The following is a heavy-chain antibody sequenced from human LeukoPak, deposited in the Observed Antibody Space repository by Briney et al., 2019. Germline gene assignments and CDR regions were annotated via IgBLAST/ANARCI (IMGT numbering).Heavy chain of an antibody. D-gene: IGHD3-9*01. V-gene: IGHV4-59*08. CDR3: ARSFGWHSDRFDP. CDR1: GDSINAYY. J-gene: IGHJ5*02. CDR2: IYFSGTT. Sequence: SETLSLTCTVSGDSINAYYWGWIRQPPGKGLEWIGYIYFSGTTKYNPSLESRVTISVDTSKNQFSLKLSSVTAADTAVYYCARSFGWHSDRFDPWGQGTLVTVSS.